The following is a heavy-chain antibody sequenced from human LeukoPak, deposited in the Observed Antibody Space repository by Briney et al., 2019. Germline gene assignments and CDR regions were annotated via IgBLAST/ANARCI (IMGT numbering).Heavy chain of an antibody. V-gene: IGHV4-59*01. CDR1: GGSISSYC. J-gene: IGHJ4*02. D-gene: IGHD3-10*01. CDR2: IYYSGST. Sequence: PSETLSLTCAVSGGSISSYCWSWIRQPPGKGLEWIGYIYYSGSTNYNPSLKSRVTISVDTSKNQFSLKLSSVTAADTAVYYCARDSNGSGSFDYWGQGTLVTVSS. CDR3: ARDSNGSGSFDY.